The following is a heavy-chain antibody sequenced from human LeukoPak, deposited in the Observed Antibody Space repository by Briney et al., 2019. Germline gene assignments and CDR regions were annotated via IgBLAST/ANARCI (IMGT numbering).Heavy chain of an antibody. CDR1: GGSISSSSYY. CDR3: ARGHGGSYYAGNYMDV. Sequence: PSETLSLTCTVSGGSISSSSYYWGWIRQPPGKGLEWIGSIYYSGTTYYNPFLKSRVTISVDTSRSQFSLKLSSVTAADTAVYYCARGHGGSYYAGNYMDVWGKGTTVTVSS. J-gene: IGHJ6*03. V-gene: IGHV4-39*07. D-gene: IGHD1-26*01. CDR2: IYYSGTT.